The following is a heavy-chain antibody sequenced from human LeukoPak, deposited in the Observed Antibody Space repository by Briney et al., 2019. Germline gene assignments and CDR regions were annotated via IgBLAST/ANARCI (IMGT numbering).Heavy chain of an antibody. J-gene: IGHJ4*02. CDR2: ISTSGST. V-gene: IGHV4-4*07. CDR1: GGSISSYY. Sequence: SETLSLTCNVSGGSISSYYWSWIRQPAGKGLESIGHISTSGSTNYNPSLKSRVTMSVDTSKNQFSLKLSSVTAADTAVYYCARERRAWGEDFWGQGTLVTVSS. CDR3: ARERRAWGEDF. D-gene: IGHD3-16*01.